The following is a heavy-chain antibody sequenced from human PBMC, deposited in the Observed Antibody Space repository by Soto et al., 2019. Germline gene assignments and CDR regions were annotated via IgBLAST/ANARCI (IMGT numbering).Heavy chain of an antibody. Sequence: QVQLQQWGAGLLKPSETLSLTCAVYGGSFSGYYWSWIRQPPGKGLEWIGEINQSGSTNYNPSLKSRVTISVDTSKKQFSLKLSSVTAADTAVYYCARTYSSSWSPFDYWGQGTLVTVYS. V-gene: IGHV4-34*01. D-gene: IGHD6-13*01. CDR1: GGSFSGYY. CDR3: ARTYSSSWSPFDY. CDR2: INQSGST. J-gene: IGHJ4*02.